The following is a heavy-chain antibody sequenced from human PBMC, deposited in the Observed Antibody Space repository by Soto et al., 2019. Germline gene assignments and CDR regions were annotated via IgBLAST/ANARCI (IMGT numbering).Heavy chain of an antibody. D-gene: IGHD6-19*01. CDR2: INAGNGNT. Sequence: DSVKVSCKTSGYIFTTYAMHWVRQAPGQGLQWVGWINAGNGNTESSQTFQGRVTITRDTAATTVYMTLNNLTSEDTALYFCARGQWLEIPHLNNHLGMEVWGQGTTVTVSS. CDR3: ARGQWLEIPHLNNHLGMEV. CDR1: GYIFTTYA. J-gene: IGHJ6*02. V-gene: IGHV1-3*01.